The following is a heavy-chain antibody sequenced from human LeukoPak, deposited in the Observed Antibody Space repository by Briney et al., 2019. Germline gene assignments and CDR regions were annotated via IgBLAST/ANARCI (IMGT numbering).Heavy chain of an antibody. Sequence: SQTLSLTCTVSGGSISSGSYYWSWIRQPAGKGLEWIGRIYTSGSTNYNPSLKSRVTISVDTSKNQFSLKLSSVTAADTAVYYCAREISGHPEYNWFDPWGQGTLVTVSS. D-gene: IGHD2-15*01. J-gene: IGHJ5*02. V-gene: IGHV4-61*02. CDR3: AREISGHPEYNWFDP. CDR2: IYTSGST. CDR1: GGSISSGSYY.